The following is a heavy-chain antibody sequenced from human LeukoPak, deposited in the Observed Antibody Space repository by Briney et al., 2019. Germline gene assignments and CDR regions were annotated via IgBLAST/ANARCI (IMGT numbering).Heavy chain of an antibody. V-gene: IGHV4-34*01. D-gene: IGHD2-21*02. J-gene: IGHJ4*02. CDR3: ARGPPYIVVVTGIGFFDS. CDR1: GGSFSGYY. Sequence: SQTLSLTCAVYGGSFSGYYWSWIRQPPGKGLEWIGEINHSGSTNYNPSLKSRVTISVDTSKNQFSLKLSSVTAADTAVYYCARGPPYIVVVTGIGFFDSWGQGTLVTVSS. CDR2: INHSGST.